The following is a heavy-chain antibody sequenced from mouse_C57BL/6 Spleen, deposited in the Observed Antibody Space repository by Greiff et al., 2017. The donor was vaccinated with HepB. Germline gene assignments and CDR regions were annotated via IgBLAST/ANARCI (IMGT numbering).Heavy chain of an antibody. V-gene: IGHV1-52*01. CDR2: IDPSDSET. CDR1: GYTFTSYW. J-gene: IGHJ1*03. CDR3: AKGITTVGYWYFDV. Sequence: QVQLQQPGAELVRPGSSVKLSCKASGYTFTSYWMHWVKQRPIQGLEWIGNIDPSDSETHYNQKFKDKATLTVDKSSSTAYMQLSSLTSEDSAVYYCAKGITTVGYWYFDVWGTGTTVTVSS. D-gene: IGHD1-1*01.